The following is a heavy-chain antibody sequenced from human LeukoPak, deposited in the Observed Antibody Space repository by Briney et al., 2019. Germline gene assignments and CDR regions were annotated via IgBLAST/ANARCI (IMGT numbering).Heavy chain of an antibody. J-gene: IGHJ6*02. V-gene: IGHV1-18*04. CDR3: AREVVNYHGSGSFSPRQDYYGMDV. D-gene: IGHD3-10*01. CDR1: GHSFANYG. Sequence: GASVKVSCKASGHSFANYGFSWVRQAPGQGLEWMGSISAHNGNTNYVQKFQGRVTMTTDTSTTTAYMELRSLRSNETAVYYCAREVVNYHGSGSFSPRQDYYGMDVWGQGTRVIVSS. CDR2: ISAHNGNT.